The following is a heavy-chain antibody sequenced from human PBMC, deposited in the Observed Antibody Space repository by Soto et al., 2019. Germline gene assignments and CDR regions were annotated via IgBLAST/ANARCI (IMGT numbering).Heavy chain of an antibody. CDR2: MYYNGIT. V-gene: IGHV4-39*01. CDR3: ATTSGLAPGGSFDY. D-gene: IGHD6-13*01. Sequence: QLRLQESGPGLVRPSETLSLTCSVSGGSIRSRTYYWAWVRQSPGKGLEWIGSMYYNGITYYNLSLKSRVTISVDTSETQFSLRLTSVTAADTAHYYCATTSGLAPGGSFDYWGQGILVTVSS. CDR1: GGSIRSRTYY. J-gene: IGHJ4*02.